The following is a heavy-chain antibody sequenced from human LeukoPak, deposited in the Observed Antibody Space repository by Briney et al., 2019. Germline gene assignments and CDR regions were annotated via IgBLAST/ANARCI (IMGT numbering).Heavy chain of an antibody. CDR2: ISYDTSNK. J-gene: IGHJ4*02. Sequence: GESLTLSCAASGLTFSTYSMHWVRQAPGKGLEWVAVISYDTSNKYYADSVKGRFTISRDNSKNTLYLQMSSLRAEDTAVYYCARGAYDFWSGIDYWGQGTLVTVSS. D-gene: IGHD3-3*01. CDR1: GLTFSTYS. V-gene: IGHV3-30-3*01. CDR3: ARGAYDFWSGIDY.